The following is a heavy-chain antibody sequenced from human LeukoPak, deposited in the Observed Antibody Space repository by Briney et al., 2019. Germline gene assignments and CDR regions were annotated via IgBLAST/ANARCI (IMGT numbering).Heavy chain of an antibody. CDR3: TKSGTAIVGTTAAYYFDY. CDR2: IRSKAYGGTA. Sequence: GGSLRLSCTASGXTFGDYAVSWVRQAPGKGLEWVGFIRSKAYGGTAEYAASVKGRFTISRDDSKSIAYLQMNSLKTEDTAVYYCTKSGTAIVGTTAAYYFDYWGQGTLVTVSS. V-gene: IGHV3-49*04. CDR1: GXTFGDYA. J-gene: IGHJ4*02. D-gene: IGHD1-26*01.